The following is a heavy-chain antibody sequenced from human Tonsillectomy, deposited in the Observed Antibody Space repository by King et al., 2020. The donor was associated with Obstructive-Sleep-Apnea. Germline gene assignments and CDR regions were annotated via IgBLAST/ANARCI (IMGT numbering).Heavy chain of an antibody. V-gene: IGHV3-7*01. J-gene: IGHJ4*02. CDR2: IKQDGSEK. CDR3: ARVLLWFGELTY. Sequence: VQLVESGGALVQPGGSLRLSCATSGFTFSSYWMTWVRQAPGKGLEWVANIKQDGSEKYYADSVKGRFIISRDNAQNSLYLQMDSLGAGDTAVYYLARVLLWFGELTYCGQGTLVTVSS. CDR1: GFTFSSYW. D-gene: IGHD3-10*01.